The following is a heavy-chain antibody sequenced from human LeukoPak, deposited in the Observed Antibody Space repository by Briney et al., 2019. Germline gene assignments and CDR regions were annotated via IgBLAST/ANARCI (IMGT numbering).Heavy chain of an antibody. J-gene: IGHJ4*02. CDR2: ISYDGSNK. CDR3: AKDLCWAGSYYPLDY. Sequence: GGSLRLSCAASGFTFSSYGMHWVRQAPGKGLEWVAVISYDGSNKYYADSVKGRFTISRDNSKNTLYLQMDSLRAEDTAVYYCAKDLCWAGSYYPLDYWGQGTLVTVSS. D-gene: IGHD3-10*01. CDR1: GFTFSSYG. V-gene: IGHV3-30*18.